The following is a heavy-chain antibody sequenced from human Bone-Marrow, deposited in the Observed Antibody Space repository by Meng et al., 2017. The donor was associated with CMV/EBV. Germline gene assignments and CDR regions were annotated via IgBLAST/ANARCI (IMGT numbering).Heavy chain of an antibody. CDR1: GSSVSRGYY. J-gene: IGHJ3*02. Sequence: SQTLSLTFAVSGSSVSRGYYWAWIRQPPGKRLEWIGIIADSKNTYYTPSLQSRLTISVDTSKNQFSLRLTSVTAADTAVYYCAREVGAPYFDIWGQGTMVTVSS. D-gene: IGHD1-26*01. CDR3: AREVGAPYFDI. V-gene: IGHV4-38-2*02. CDR2: IADSKNT.